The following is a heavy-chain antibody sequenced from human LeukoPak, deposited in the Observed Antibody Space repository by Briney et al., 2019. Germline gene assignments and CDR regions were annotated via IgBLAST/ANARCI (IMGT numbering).Heavy chain of an antibody. D-gene: IGHD4-17*01. CDR1: GYTFTGYY. CDR2: INLNSGGT. J-gene: IGHJ3*02. Sequence: ASVKVSCKASGYTFTGYYMHWVRQAPGQGLEWMGWINLNSGGTNYAQKFQGRVTMTSDTSISTAYMELSRLRFDDTAVYYCARPRDYGDYDAFDIWGQGTMVTVSS. V-gene: IGHV1-2*02. CDR3: ARPRDYGDYDAFDI.